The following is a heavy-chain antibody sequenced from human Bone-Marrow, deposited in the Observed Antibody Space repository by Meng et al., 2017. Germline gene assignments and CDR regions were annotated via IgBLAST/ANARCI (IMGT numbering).Heavy chain of an antibody. J-gene: IGHJ4*02. CDR1: GGSFSSYL. V-gene: IGHV4-34*01. D-gene: IGHD2-2*01. Sequence: QVQLQHGGAGLVKPSEGLSLTVAVYGGSFSSYLWSWIRQPPGKGLEWIXEINHSGSTNYNPSLKSRVTISVDTSKNQFSLKLSSVTAADTAVYYCARVGSRSEDYWGQGTLVTVSS. CDR2: INHSGST. CDR3: ARVGSRSEDY.